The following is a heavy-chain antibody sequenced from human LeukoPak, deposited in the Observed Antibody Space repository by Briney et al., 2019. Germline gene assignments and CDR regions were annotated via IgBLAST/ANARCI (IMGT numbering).Heavy chain of an antibody. V-gene: IGHV3-21*06. D-gene: IGHD1-1*01. CDR3: ARADGNDDAFDI. Sequence: GGSLRLSCAASGFTFSTYSMNWVRQAPGKGLEWVSFISSTSSYIYYVDSVKGRFTISRDNAKNSLPPQMNSLRAEDTAVYYCARADGNDDAFDIWGQGTKVSVSP. CDR1: GFTFSTYS. CDR2: ISSTSSYI. J-gene: IGHJ3*02.